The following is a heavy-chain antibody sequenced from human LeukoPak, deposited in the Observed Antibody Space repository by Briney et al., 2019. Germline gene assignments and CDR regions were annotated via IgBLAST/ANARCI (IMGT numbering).Heavy chain of an antibody. J-gene: IGHJ4*02. V-gene: IGHV1-2*02. CDR2: INLNSGGT. Sequence: ASVKVSCKASGYTFTGYYMHWVRQAPGQGLEWMGWINLNSGGTNYAQKFQGRVTMTRATSISTAYMELSRLRSDDTAVYYCARDSGERGSGSYLIAYWGQGTLVTVSS. CDR1: GYTFTGYY. D-gene: IGHD3-10*01. CDR3: ARDSGERGSGSYLIAY.